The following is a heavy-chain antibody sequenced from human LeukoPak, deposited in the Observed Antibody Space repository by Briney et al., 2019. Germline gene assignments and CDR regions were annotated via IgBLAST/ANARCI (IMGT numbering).Heavy chain of an antibody. J-gene: IGHJ6*03. Sequence: GGSLRLSCAASGFTFSGSALHWVRQASGKGLGWVGRIRSTANGYATAYAASVKGRFTISRDDSKNTAYLQMNSLKTEDTAVYYCTTERGYSSSWYRSYYYYMDVWGKGTTVTVSS. V-gene: IGHV3-73*01. CDR1: GFTFSGSA. CDR3: TTERGYSSSWYRSYYYYMDV. D-gene: IGHD6-13*01. CDR2: IRSTANGYAT.